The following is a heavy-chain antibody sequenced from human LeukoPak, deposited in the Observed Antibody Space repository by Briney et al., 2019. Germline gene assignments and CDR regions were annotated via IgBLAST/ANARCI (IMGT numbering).Heavy chain of an antibody. CDR3: AKDSYDFWSGYYSTLFDY. V-gene: IGHV3-30*02. CDR1: GFTFSSYD. J-gene: IGHJ4*02. Sequence: PGGSLRLSCAASGFTFSSYDMHWVRQAPGKGLEWVAFIRYDGSNKYYADSVKGRFTISRDNSKNTLYLQMNSLRAEDTAVYYCAKDSYDFWSGYYSTLFDYWGQGTLVTVSS. CDR2: IRYDGSNK. D-gene: IGHD3-3*01.